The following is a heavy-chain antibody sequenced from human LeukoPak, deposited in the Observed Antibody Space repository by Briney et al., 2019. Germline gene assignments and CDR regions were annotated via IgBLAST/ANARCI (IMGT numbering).Heavy chain of an antibody. CDR1: GYTFTSYY. CDR2: INPSGGST. V-gene: IGHV1-46*01. J-gene: IGHJ6*02. Sequence: ASVKVSCKASGYTFTSYYMHWVRQAPGQGLEWMGIINPSGGSTSYAQKFQGRVTMTRDTSTSTVYMELSSLRSEDTAVYYCARDLYDILTGYHPYYYYGMDVWGQGTTVTVSS. D-gene: IGHD3-9*01. CDR3: ARDLYDILTGYHPYYYYGMDV.